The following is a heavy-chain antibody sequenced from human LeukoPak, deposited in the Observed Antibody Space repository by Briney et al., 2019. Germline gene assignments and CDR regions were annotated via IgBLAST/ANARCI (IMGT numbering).Heavy chain of an antibody. CDR1: GGSISSGSYY. D-gene: IGHD6-19*01. J-gene: IGHJ5*02. CDR2: IYTSGST. Sequence: SQTLSLTCTVSGGSISSGSYYWSWIRQPAGKGLEWIGRIYTSGSTNYNPSLKSRVTISVDTSKNQFSLKLSSVTAADTAVYYRARSGIAVAGTNWFDPWGQGTLVTVSS. V-gene: IGHV4-61*02. CDR3: ARSGIAVAGTNWFDP.